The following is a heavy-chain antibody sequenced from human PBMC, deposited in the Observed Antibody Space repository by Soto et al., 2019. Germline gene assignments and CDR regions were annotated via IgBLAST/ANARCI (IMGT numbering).Heavy chain of an antibody. CDR1: GFTFTSSA. J-gene: IGHJ4*02. CDR3: AARSPDYGDYVELFDY. CDR2: IAVGSGNT. D-gene: IGHD4-17*01. V-gene: IGHV1-58*01. Sequence: SVKVSCKASGFTFTSSAVQWVRQARGQRLEWIGWIAVGSGNTNYAQKFQERVTITRDMSTSTAYMELSSLRSEDTAVYYCAARSPDYGDYVELFDYWGQGTLVTVSS.